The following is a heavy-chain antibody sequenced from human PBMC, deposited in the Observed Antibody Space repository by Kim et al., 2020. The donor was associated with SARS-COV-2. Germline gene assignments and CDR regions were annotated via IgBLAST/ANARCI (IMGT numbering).Heavy chain of an antibody. CDR1: GGSVNSNKYY. V-gene: IGHV4-61*01. D-gene: IGHD1-7*01. CDR3: ARDYWELPGKTGGMDV. CDR2: IYYSGST. Sequence: SETLSLTCTVSGGSVNSNKYYWSWIRQPPGKGLEWIGYIYYSGSTHYNPSLKSRVTISVDTSKNQFSLKLRSVTAADTAVYYCARDYWELPGKTGGMDVWGQGTTVIV. J-gene: IGHJ6*02.